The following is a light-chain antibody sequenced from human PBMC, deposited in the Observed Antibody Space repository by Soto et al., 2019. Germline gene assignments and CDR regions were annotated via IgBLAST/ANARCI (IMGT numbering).Light chain of an antibody. V-gene: IGKV3-15*01. CDR2: GAS. CDR1: QSVSSN. CDR3: QKYSNWPPWT. Sequence: EIVMTQSPATLSVSPGERATLSCRASQSVSSNLAWYQQKPGQAPRLLIYGASTRATGIPARFSGSGSGTEFTLTISRLQSEDFAVYYCQKYSNWPPWTFGQGTKVDIK. J-gene: IGKJ1*01.